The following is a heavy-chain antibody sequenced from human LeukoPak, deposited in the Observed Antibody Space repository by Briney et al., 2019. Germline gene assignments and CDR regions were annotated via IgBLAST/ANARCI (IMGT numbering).Heavy chain of an antibody. J-gene: IGHJ3*02. CDR3: ARDRIAAAGLDAFDI. V-gene: IGHV1-69*13. CDR1: GGTFSSYA. D-gene: IGHD6-13*01. Sequence: SVKVSCKASGGTFSSYAISWVRQAPGQGLEWMGGIIPIFGTANYAQKFQGRVTITADESTSTAYMELSSLRSEDTAVYYCARDRIAAAGLDAFDIWGQGTMVTVSS. CDR2: IIPIFGTA.